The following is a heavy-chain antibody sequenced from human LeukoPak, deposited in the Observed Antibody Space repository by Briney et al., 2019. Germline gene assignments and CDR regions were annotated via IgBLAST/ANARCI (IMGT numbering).Heavy chain of an antibody. CDR3: ARIMRVDYGTYYFDY. CDR1: GFTFSDHY. J-gene: IGHJ4*02. CDR2: ARNRGNGYTT. V-gene: IGHV3-72*01. D-gene: IGHD4/OR15-4a*01. Sequence: GGSLRLSCAASGFTFSDHYIDWVRQAPGKGLEWVGRARNRGNGYTTQYAASVKGRFTFSRDDSENTVYLLMNSLKTEDTAVYFCARIMRVDYGTYYFDYWGQGTLVTVSS.